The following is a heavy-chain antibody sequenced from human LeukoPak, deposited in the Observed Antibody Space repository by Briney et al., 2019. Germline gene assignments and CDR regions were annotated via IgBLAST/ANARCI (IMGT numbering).Heavy chain of an antibody. CDR3: ARHLGKYYDILTGYYALWGMDV. V-gene: IGHV5-10-1*01. Sequence: GESLKISCKGSGYSFTSYWISWVRRMPGKGLEWMGRIDPSDSYTNYSPSFQGHVTISADKSISTAYLQWSSLKASDTAMYYCARHLGKYYDILTGYYALWGMDVWGKGTTVTVSS. D-gene: IGHD3-9*01. CDR2: IDPSDSYT. J-gene: IGHJ6*04. CDR1: GYSFTSYW.